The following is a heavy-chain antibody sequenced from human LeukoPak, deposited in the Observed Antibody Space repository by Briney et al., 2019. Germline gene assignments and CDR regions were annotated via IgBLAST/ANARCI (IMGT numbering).Heavy chain of an antibody. CDR1: GYTFTSYG. J-gene: IGHJ6*02. CDR3: ARDDAIMILWGGYYYYGMDV. D-gene: IGHD3-9*01. Sequence: GASVKVSCKASGYTFTSYGISWVRQAPGQGLEWMGWISAYNGNTNYAQKLQGRVTMTTDTSTSTAYMELRSLRSDDTAVYYCARDDAIMILWGGYYYYGMDVWGQGTTVTVSS. CDR2: ISAYNGNT. V-gene: IGHV1-18*01.